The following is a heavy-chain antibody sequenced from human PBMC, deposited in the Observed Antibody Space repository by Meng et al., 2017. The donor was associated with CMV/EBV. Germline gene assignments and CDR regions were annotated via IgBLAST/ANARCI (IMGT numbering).Heavy chain of an antibody. D-gene: IGHD3-3*01. V-gene: IGHV1-2*02. Sequence: ASVKVSCKASGYTFTGYYMHWVRQAPGQGLEWMGWINPNSGGTNYAQKFQGRVTMTRDTSISTAYMELSRLRSDDTAVYYCARDGVVFGVVTFFDYWGQGTLVTVSS. CDR3: ARDGVVFGVVTFFDY. CDR2: INPNSGGT. J-gene: IGHJ4*02. CDR1: GYTFTGYY.